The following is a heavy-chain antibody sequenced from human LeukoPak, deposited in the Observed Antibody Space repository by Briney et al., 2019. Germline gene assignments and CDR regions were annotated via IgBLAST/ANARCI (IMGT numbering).Heavy chain of an antibody. V-gene: IGHV3-30*03. D-gene: IGHD2-2*03. CDR2: IVHDGNNK. CDR1: GFTFNSYG. Sequence: GGSLRLSCAASGFTFNSYGMHWVRQGPGKGLEWVAVIVHDGNNKYYADSVKGRFTISRDNSKNTLYLQMNGLRPEDTAVYYCARDPLDISRWANAFDIWGQGTMVTVSS. J-gene: IGHJ3*02. CDR3: ARDPLDISRWANAFDI.